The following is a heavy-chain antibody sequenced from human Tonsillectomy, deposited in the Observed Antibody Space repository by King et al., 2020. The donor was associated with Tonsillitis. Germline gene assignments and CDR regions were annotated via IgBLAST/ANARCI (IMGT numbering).Heavy chain of an antibody. D-gene: IGHD3-3*01. J-gene: IGHJ5*02. CDR3: ARGGHYYDFWRGYSNWCDP. CDR2: INPNSGGT. V-gene: IGHV1-2*02. CDR1: GYTFTGYY. Sequence: QLVQSGAEVKKPGASVKVSCKASGYTFTGYYMHWVRQAPGRGLEWMGWINPNSGGTNYAQKFQGRVTVTWDTSITTAYLELSRLRSDDTAVYYCARGGHYYDFWRGYSNWCDPGAREPWSPSPQ.